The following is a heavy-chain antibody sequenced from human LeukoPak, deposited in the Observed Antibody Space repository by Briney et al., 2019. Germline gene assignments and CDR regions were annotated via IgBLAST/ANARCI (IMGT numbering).Heavy chain of an antibody. D-gene: IGHD1-14*01. CDR1: GASITGHY. Sequence: PAETLSLTCTVSGASITGHYLTWIRQPPGNGLEWIGYISHIGSTNYNPSLKSRVTISVDTSKNQFSLKLPSVTAADTALYYCPRDRTSINALAMWGQGTMVTVSS. CDR2: ISHIGST. J-gene: IGHJ3*02. V-gene: IGHV4-59*11. CDR3: PRDRTSINALAM.